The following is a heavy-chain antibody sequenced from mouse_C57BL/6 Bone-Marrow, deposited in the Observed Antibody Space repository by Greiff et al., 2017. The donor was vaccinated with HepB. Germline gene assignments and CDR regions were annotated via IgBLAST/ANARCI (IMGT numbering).Heavy chain of an antibody. CDR1: GYTFTSYW. D-gene: IGHD1-1*01. Sequence: QVQLQQPGAELVRPGSSVKLSCKASGYTFTSYWMDWVKQRPGQGLEWIGKIYPSDSETHYNQKFKDKATLTVDKSSSTAYMQLSSLTSEDSAVYYCARSDGSSHFDYWGQGTTLTVSS. V-gene: IGHV1-61*01. CDR2: IYPSDSET. J-gene: IGHJ2*01. CDR3: ARSDGSSHFDY.